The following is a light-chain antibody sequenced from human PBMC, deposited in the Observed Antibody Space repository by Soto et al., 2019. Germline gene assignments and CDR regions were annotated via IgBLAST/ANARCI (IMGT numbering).Light chain of an antibody. J-gene: IGLJ1*01. CDR2: EGS. CDR1: SSDVGSYNL. Sequence: QSALTQPASVSGSPGQSITISCTGTSSDVGSYNLVSWYQQHPGKAPKLMIYEGSKRPSGVSNRFSGSKSGNTASLTISGLQAEDEADYYCCSHAGYSTDVFGTGTKLTVL. CDR3: CSHAGYSTDV. V-gene: IGLV2-23*01.